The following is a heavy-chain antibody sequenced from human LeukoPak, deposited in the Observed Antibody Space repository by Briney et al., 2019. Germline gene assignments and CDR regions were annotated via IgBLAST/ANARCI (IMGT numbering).Heavy chain of an antibody. J-gene: IGHJ4*02. Sequence: GGSLRLSCAGSGFTFSSYWMHWVRQAPGKGLEWVANIRQDGSEKYYVDSVKGRFTMSRDNAKNALYLQMNSLRAEDTAVYYCARRYFEYWGQGTLVTVSS. V-gene: IGHV3-7*03. CDR1: GFTFSSYW. CDR3: ARRYFEY. CDR2: IRQDGSEK.